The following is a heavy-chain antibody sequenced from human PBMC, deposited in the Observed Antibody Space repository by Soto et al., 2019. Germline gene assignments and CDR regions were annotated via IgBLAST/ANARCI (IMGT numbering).Heavy chain of an antibody. J-gene: IGHJ6*02. CDR2: LSYDGTYK. CDR3: AKDQAQDGSGYFYGMDV. D-gene: IGHD3-10*01. V-gene: IGHV3-30*18. Sequence: QEHLVQSWGGVVQPGGSLRLSCDASGFTFSIFGMHWVRQAPGKGLVCVAVLSYDGTYKYYADSVKGRFTISRDNSKNMLLLQMNSLRPDDTAVYYCAKDQAQDGSGYFYGMDVWGQGTAVTVSS. CDR1: GFTFSIFG.